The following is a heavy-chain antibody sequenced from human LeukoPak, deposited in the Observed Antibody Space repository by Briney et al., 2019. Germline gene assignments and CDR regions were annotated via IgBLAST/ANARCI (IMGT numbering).Heavy chain of an antibody. CDR3: ARWYVRGDPFGFDS. CDR1: GFTFNTYA. CDR2: ISDSGGSA. D-gene: IGHD3-10*01. V-gene: IGHV3-23*01. Sequence: PGGSLRLSCAASGFTFNTYAMSWVRQAPGKGLEWVSAISDSGGSAYYADSVKGRFTISRDNSKNTLYLQMNSLRAEDTAVYYCARWYVRGDPFGFDSWGQGTLVTVSS. J-gene: IGHJ4*02.